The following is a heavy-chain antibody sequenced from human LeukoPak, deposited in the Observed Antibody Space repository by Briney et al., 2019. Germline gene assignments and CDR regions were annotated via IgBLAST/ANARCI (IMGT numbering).Heavy chain of an antibody. CDR3: AKDIARDIVVVPAAVAIDY. J-gene: IGHJ4*02. D-gene: IGHD2-2*01. Sequence: GGSLRLSCAASGFTFSSYAMNWVRQAPGKGLEWVSYISSSSSTIYYADSVKGRFTISRDNSKNTLYLQMNSLRAEDTAVYYCAKDIARDIVVVPAAVAIDYWGQGTLVTVSS. V-gene: IGHV3-48*01. CDR1: GFTFSSYA. CDR2: ISSSSSTI.